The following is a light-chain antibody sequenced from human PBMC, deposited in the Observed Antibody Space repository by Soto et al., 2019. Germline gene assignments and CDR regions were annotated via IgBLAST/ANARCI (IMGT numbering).Light chain of an antibody. CDR2: HAS. CDR3: QQSYKTQHT. V-gene: IGKV1-39*01. Sequence: DIQMTQSRSSLSASVGDRFTITCRASQDISNYLNWYQQKAGKAPSLLISHASTLQGGVPSRYSGSGSGTDFTLSISSLQSEDFETYYCQQSYKTQHTFGQGTKVDIK. CDR1: QDISNY. J-gene: IGKJ2*01.